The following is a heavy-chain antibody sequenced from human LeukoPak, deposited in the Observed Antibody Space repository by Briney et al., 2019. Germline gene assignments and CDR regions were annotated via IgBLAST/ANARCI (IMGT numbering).Heavy chain of an antibody. V-gene: IGHV3-23*01. Sequence: PGGSVRLSCVGSGFMFSRFGLIWVRQAPGKGLEWVSGIHGNGGCKYYGDSVMGGFTISRENSQNPVYLLMMRLRAEDTTVYYCAKGQYVYGASPVDYWGQGTLVTVSS. CDR1: GFMFSRFG. CDR2: IHGNGGCK. J-gene: IGHJ4*02. D-gene: IGHD4/OR15-4a*01. CDR3: AKGQYVYGASPVDY.